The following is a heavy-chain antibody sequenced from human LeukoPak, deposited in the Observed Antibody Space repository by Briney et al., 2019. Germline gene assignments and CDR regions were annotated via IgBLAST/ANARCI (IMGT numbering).Heavy chain of an antibody. CDR1: GFTVSSNY. CDR3: AKVGGRYYDSSGYLY. J-gene: IGHJ4*02. Sequence: PGGSLRLSCAASGFTVSSNYMSWVRQAPGKGLEWVSVIYSGGSTYYADSVKGRFTISRDNSKNTLYLQMNSLRAEDTAVYYCAKVGGRYYDSSGYLYWGQGTLVTVSS. V-gene: IGHV3-66*01. D-gene: IGHD3-22*01. CDR2: IYSGGST.